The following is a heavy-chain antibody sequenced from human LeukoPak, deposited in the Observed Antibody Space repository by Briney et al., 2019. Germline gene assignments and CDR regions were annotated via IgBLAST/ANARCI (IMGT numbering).Heavy chain of an antibody. D-gene: IGHD5-18*01. V-gene: IGHV4-38-2*02. CDR3: ARFIQLWSRSDAFDI. CDR2: IYHSGST. Sequence: KPSETLSLTCTVSGYSISSGYYWGWIRQPPGKGLEWIGSIYHSGSTYYNPSLKSRVTISVDTSKNQFSLKLSSVTAADTAVYYCARFIQLWSRSDAFDIWGQGTMVTVSS. J-gene: IGHJ3*02. CDR1: GYSISSGYY.